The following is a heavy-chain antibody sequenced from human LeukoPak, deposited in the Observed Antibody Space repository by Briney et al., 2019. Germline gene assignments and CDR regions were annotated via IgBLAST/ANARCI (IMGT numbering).Heavy chain of an antibody. CDR1: GYTFTSYG. J-gene: IGHJ4*02. D-gene: IGHD3-22*01. CDR2: INPSGGST. Sequence: ASVKVSCKASGYTFTSYGISWVRQAPGQGLEWMGIINPSGGSTSYAQKFQGRVTMTRDMSTSTVYMELSSLRSEDTAVYYCAREGDYYDSSGYPTNWGQGTLVTVSS. V-gene: IGHV1-46*01. CDR3: AREGDYYDSSGYPTN.